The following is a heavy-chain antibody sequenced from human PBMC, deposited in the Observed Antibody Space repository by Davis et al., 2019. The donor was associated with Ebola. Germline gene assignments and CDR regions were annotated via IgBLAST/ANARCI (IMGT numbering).Heavy chain of an antibody. CDR2: IWYDGSNK. D-gene: IGHD6-19*01. Sequence: GESLKISCAASGFSFSSYGMYWVRQAPGKGLEWVAVIWYDGSNKYYVDSVKGRFTISRDNSKNTLYLQMNSLRAEDTAVYYCAREGQQWSRAFDIWGQGTMVTVSS. J-gene: IGHJ3*02. CDR1: GFSFSSYG. CDR3: AREGQQWSRAFDI. V-gene: IGHV3-33*01.